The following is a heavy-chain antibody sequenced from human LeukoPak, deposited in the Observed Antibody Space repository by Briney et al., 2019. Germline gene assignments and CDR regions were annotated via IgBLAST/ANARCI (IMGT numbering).Heavy chain of an antibody. CDR3: ARGPPRRYCSGGSCYFGYFDL. CDR1: GGSFSGYY. J-gene: IGHJ2*01. CDR2: INHSGST. D-gene: IGHD2-15*01. Sequence: SETLSLTCAVYGGSFSGYYWSWIRQPPGKGLEWIGEINHSGSTNYNPSLKSRVTISVDTSKNQFSLKLSSVTAADTAVYYCARGPPRRYCSGGSCYFGYFDLWGRGTLVTVSS. V-gene: IGHV4-34*01.